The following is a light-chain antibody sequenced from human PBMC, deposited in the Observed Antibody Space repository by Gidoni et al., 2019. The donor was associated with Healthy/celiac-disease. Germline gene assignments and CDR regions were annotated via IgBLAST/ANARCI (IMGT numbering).Light chain of an antibody. CDR2: DAS. J-gene: IGKJ4*01. Sequence: AIQLTQSPSSLSASVGDRVTITCRASQGISSALAWYQQKPGKAPKLLIYDASSLESGVPSRFSGSGSGTDFTLTISSLQPEDFATYYFQQFNSYLLTFXGXTKVEIK. CDR1: QGISSA. V-gene: IGKV1-13*02. CDR3: QQFNSYLLT.